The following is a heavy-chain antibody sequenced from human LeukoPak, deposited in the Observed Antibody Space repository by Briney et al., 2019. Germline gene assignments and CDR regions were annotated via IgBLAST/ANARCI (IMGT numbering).Heavy chain of an antibody. CDR3: ARWPRRNYGSGSYYNVNP. CDR1: GFTFSSYG. Sequence: PGGSLRLSCAASGFTFSSYGMSWVRQAPGKGLEWVSAISGSGGFTCYADSVKGRFTISRDNAKNSLYLQMNSLRAEDTAVYYCARWPRRNYGSGSYYNVNPWGQGTLVTVSS. CDR2: ISGSGGFT. V-gene: IGHV3-21*01. J-gene: IGHJ5*02. D-gene: IGHD3-10*01.